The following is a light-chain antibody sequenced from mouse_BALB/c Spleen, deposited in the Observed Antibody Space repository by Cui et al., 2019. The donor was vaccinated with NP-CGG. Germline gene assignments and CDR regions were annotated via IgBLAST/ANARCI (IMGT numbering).Light chain of an antibody. CDR1: TGSVTTINY. Sequence: QAVVTQDSALTTAPGETVTLTCRSSTGSVTTINYADWVQEKPNHLFTGLIGGTNNRAPGVPARFSGSLIGDKAALTITGAQTEDEAIYFCALWYSNHWVFGGGTKLTVL. CDR2: GTN. V-gene: IGLV1*01. CDR3: ALWYSNHWV. J-gene: IGLJ1*01.